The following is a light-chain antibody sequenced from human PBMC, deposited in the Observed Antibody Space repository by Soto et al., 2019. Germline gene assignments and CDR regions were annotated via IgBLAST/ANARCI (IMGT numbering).Light chain of an antibody. J-gene: IGKJ1*01. CDR2: AAS. Sequence: DIQMTQSPSSLSASVGDRVTITCRASQSISSYLNWYQQQQGKAPKLLIYAASSLQSGVPSRFSGSGSGTDFTITISSLQPEDVATYYCQQSYSTPWTFGQGTKVEIK. CDR1: QSISSY. CDR3: QQSYSTPWT. V-gene: IGKV1-39*01.